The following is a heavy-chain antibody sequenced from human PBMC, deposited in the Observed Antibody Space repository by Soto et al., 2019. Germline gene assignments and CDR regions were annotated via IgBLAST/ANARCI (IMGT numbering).Heavy chain of an antibody. CDR3: TRGPLSYYAMDV. V-gene: IGHV4-34*01. J-gene: IGHJ6*02. Sequence: LEPLSLTCAVYGWSFTGYCWGWVRQPPGKGLEWIGEINHSGSTNYNPPIKSRVTISVDTSKKQVSLKLSSVTAADTAVYYCTRGPLSYYAMDVWGQGTTVTVS. CDR2: INHSGST. CDR1: GWSFTGYC.